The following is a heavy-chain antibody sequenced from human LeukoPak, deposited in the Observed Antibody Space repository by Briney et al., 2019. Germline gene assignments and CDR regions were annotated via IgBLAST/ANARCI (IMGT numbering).Heavy chain of an antibody. CDR3: AKDYKNWNGVSWFDP. D-gene: IGHD3-3*01. CDR1: GFTFSSYS. CDR2: ISSSSSYI. V-gene: IGHV3-21*01. Sequence: GGSLRLSCAASGFTFSSYSMNWVRQAPGNGLEWVPSISSSSSYIYYADSVKGRFTISRDNSKNTLYLQMNSLRVEDTAVYYCAKDYKNWNGVSWFDPWGQGTLVTVSS. J-gene: IGHJ5*02.